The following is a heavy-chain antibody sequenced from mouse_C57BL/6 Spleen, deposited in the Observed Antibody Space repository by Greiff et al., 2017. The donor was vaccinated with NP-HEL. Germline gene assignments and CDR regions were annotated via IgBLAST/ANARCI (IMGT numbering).Heavy chain of an antibody. Sequence: EVNLVESGGGLVKPGGSLKLSCAASGFTFSDYGMHWVRQAPEKGLEWVAYISSGSSTIYYADTVKGRFTISRDNAKNTLFLRMTSLRSEDTAMYYCARRDGYVYAMDYWGQGTSVTVSS. CDR3: ARRDGYVYAMDY. CDR1: GFTFSDYG. J-gene: IGHJ4*01. CDR2: ISSGSSTI. D-gene: IGHD2-2*01. V-gene: IGHV5-17*01.